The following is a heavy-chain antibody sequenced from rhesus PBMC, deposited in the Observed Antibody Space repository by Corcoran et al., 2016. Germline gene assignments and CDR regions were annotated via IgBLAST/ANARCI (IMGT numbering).Heavy chain of an antibody. Sequence: EVQLVESGGGLSMPGGSLRLSCAASGFTFSSYGFIWFRLTPGKGMEWISASNSGGGSTYYADSVKGRFTISRDNSKNTLSLQMNSLRAEDTAVYYCAKELSRAFDYWGQGVLVTVSS. D-gene: IGHD1-44*02. J-gene: IGHJ4*01. CDR3: AKELSRAFDY. CDR2: SNSGGGST. V-gene: IGHV3S42*01. CDR1: GFTFSSYG.